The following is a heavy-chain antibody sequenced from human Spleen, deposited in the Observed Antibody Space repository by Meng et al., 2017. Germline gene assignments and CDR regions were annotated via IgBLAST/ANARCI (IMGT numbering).Heavy chain of an antibody. CDR1: GFTFSDYY. CDR3: AKRMATVTTWAFDV. Sequence: GESLKISCAASGFTFSDYYMSWIRQAPGKGLEWVSYISSSGSTIYYADSVKGRFTISRDNAKNSLYLQMNSLRAEDTAIYYCAKRMATVTTWAFDVWGQGTMVTVSS. D-gene: IGHD4-17*01. V-gene: IGHV3-11*01. J-gene: IGHJ3*01. CDR2: ISSSGSTI.